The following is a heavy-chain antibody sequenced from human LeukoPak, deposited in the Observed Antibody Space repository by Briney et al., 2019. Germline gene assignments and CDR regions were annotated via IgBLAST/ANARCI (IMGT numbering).Heavy chain of an antibody. J-gene: IGHJ3*02. CDR3: AKPSTFGATRDAFDI. CDR1: GYRFSSYA. CDR2: ISGSGGST. Sequence: GESLKISCKVSGYRFSSYAMSWVRQAPGKGLEWVSAISGSGGSTYYADSVKGRFTISRDNSKNTLYLQMNSLRAEDTAVYYCAKPSTFGATRDAFDIWGQGTMVTVSS. V-gene: IGHV3-23*01. D-gene: IGHD3-16*01.